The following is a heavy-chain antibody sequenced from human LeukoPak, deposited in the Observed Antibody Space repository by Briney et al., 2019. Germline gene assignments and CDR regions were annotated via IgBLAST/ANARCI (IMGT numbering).Heavy chain of an antibody. V-gene: IGHV4-4*07. D-gene: IGHD7-27*01. CDR2: IYSSGST. CDR1: GASIDTYH. J-gene: IGHJ4*02. CDR3: ASGADAFETSGDYFDY. Sequence: SESLSLTCTVSGASIDTYHWNWIRQPAGKGLEWIGRIYSSGSTNYNPSLKGRVTMSVETSTNQVSLKVTSVTAADTAVYYCASGADAFETSGDYFDYWGQGTLVTVSS.